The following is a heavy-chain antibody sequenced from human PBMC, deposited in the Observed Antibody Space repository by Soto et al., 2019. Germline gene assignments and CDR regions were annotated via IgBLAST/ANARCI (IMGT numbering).Heavy chain of an antibody. CDR2: ISWNSGSI. CDR1: GFTFDDYA. J-gene: IGHJ3*02. V-gene: IGHV3-9*01. D-gene: IGHD3-16*01. CDR3: AKDPNNHNNPGGAFDI. Sequence: EVQLVESGGGLVQPGRSLRLSCAASGFTFDDYAMHWVRQAPGKGLEWVSGISWNSGSIGYADSVKGRFTISRDNAKNSLYLQMNSLRAEDTALYYCAKDPNNHNNPGGAFDIWGQGTMVTVSS.